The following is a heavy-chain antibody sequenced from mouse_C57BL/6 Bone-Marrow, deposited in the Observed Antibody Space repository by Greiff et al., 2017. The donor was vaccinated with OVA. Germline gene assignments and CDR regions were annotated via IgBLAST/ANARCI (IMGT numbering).Heavy chain of an antibody. V-gene: IGHV1-50*01. CDR2: IDPSDSYT. Sequence: VQLQQPGAELVKPGASVKLSCKASGYTFTSYWMQWVKQRPGQGLEWIGEIDPSDSYTNYNQKFKGKATLTVDTSSSTAYMQLSSLTSEYSAVYYCAREDYYGSSPYWYFDVWGTGTTVTVSS. D-gene: IGHD1-1*01. CDR3: AREDYYGSSPYWYFDV. CDR1: GYTFTSYW. J-gene: IGHJ1*03.